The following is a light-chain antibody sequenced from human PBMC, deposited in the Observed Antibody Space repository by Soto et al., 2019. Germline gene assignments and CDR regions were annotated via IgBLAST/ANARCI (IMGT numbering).Light chain of an antibody. J-gene: IGLJ3*02. CDR1: SSDVGGYNY. V-gene: IGLV2-14*01. Sequence: QSALTQPASVSGSPGQSITISCTGTSSDVGGYNYVSWYQQHPGTAPKLMIYDVTNRPSGVSNRFSGSKSGNTASLTISGLPGEDEADYYCSSYTSTSTLVVFGGGTKVTVL. CDR3: SSYTSTSTLVV. CDR2: DVT.